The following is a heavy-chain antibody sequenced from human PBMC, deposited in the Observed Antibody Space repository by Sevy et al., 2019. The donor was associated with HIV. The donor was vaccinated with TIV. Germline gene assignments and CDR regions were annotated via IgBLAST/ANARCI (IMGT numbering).Heavy chain of an antibody. CDR3: ARSQSSSWHYFDY. D-gene: IGHD6-13*01. CDR2: ISYDGSFT. J-gene: IGHJ4*02. Sequence: GGSLRLSCAASGFIFSDYTLYWVRQAPGTGLEWVAVISYDGSFTYYADSVKGRFTISRDNSKNTLFLQMNSLRHEDTAVYYCARSQSSSWHYFDYWGQGTLVTVSS. V-gene: IGHV3-30*04. CDR1: GFIFSDYT.